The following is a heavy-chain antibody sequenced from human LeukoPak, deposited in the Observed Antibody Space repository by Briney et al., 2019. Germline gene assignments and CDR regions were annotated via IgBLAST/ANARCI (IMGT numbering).Heavy chain of an antibody. V-gene: IGHV4-59*01. Sequence: PSETLSLTCTVSGGSINNYYWSCIRRPPPREVLWLGGIYYSRGTTYNPSPQSRVAISVDTSKYQFSLKPGSVTAADTAVYYCARGDYYDGGGRNWIDPWCQGTLTTVSS. CDR2: IYYSRGT. J-gene: IGHJ5*02. D-gene: IGHD4-23*01. CDR1: GGSINNYY. CDR3: ARGDYYDGGGRNWIDP.